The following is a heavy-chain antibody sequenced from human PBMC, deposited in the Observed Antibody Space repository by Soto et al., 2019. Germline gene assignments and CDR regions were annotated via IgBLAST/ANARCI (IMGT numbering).Heavy chain of an antibody. D-gene: IGHD3-10*01. V-gene: IGHV3-23*01. CDR3: AKDRGLTRIRGGGP. CDR2: ISGSGGST. J-gene: IGHJ4*02. CDR1: GSTFSSYA. Sequence: GGSLRLSCEASGSTFSSYAMNWVRQAPGKGLEWVSAISGSGGSTYYADSVKGRFTISRDNSKNTLYLQMNSLRAEDTAIYYCAKDRGLTRIRGGGPWGQGTLVTVSS.